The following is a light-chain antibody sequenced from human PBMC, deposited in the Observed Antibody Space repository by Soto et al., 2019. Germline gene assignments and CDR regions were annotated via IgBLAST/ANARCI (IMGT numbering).Light chain of an antibody. CDR3: QSYDSSLSGYV. CDR2: ANT. Sequence: QSVLTQPPSVSGAPGQRVTISCTGSSSNIGQTYDVHWYQQLPGTAPKLLIYANTNRPSGVPDRFSGSKSGTSASLAITGLQAEDEADYYCQSYDSSLSGYVFGTGTKVTVL. V-gene: IGLV1-40*01. CDR1: SSNIGQTYD. J-gene: IGLJ1*01.